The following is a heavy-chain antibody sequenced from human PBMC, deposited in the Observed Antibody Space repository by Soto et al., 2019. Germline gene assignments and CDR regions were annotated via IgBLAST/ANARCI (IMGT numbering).Heavy chain of an antibody. J-gene: IGHJ6*02. Sequence: ASVKVSCKASGYTFTSYGISWVRQAPGQGLEWMGWISAYNGNTNYAQKLQGRVTMTTDTSTSTAYMELRSLRSDDTAVYYCARDLARYCSSTSCRRYYGMDVWGQGTTVTVSS. V-gene: IGHV1-18*01. CDR1: GYTFTSYG. CDR2: ISAYNGNT. D-gene: IGHD2-2*01. CDR3: ARDLARYCSSTSCRRYYGMDV.